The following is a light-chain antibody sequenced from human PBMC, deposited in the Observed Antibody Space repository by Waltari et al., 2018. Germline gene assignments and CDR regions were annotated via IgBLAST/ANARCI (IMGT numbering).Light chain of an antibody. Sequence: DIQMTQSPSSLSASVGDRVTITCRASQSISSYLNWYQQKPGKAPKLLIYAASSLQSGVPSRFSGRGSCTDVTLTISSLQPEDFATYYCQQSYSTPWTFGQGTNVEIK. CDR1: QSISSY. V-gene: IGKV1-39*01. CDR3: QQSYSTPWT. J-gene: IGKJ1*01. CDR2: AAS.